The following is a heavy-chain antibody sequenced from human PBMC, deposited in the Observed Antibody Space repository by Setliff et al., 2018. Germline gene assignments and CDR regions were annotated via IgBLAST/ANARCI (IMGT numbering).Heavy chain of an antibody. D-gene: IGHD3-10*01. J-gene: IGHJ4*02. V-gene: IGHV1-18*01. CDR3: SRLVRFCTRIVCQRLSGDDY. CDR2: ISVYTGHT. CDR1: GYSFSNYD. Sequence: ASVKVSCKASGYSFSNYDIMWVRQAPGQGLEWMGWISVYTGHTKSAQKFQGRVTMTTDTSTSTAYLELRSLRSDDTAVYYCSRLVRFCTRIVCQRLSGDDYWGQGTLGTVS.